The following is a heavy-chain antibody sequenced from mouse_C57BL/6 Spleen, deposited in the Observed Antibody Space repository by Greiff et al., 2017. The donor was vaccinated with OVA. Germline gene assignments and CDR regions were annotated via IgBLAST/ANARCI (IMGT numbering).Heavy chain of an antibody. CDR1: GYTFTSYW. CDR3: AGDSSGYNY. CDR2: IHPNSGST. V-gene: IGHV1-64*01. J-gene: IGHJ2*01. D-gene: IGHD3-2*02. Sequence: QVQLKQSGAELVKPGASVKLSCKASGYTFTSYWMHWVKQRPGQGLEWIGMIHPNSGSTNYNEKFKSKATLTVDKSSSTAYMQLSSLTSEDSAVYYCAGDSSGYNYWGQGTTLTVSS.